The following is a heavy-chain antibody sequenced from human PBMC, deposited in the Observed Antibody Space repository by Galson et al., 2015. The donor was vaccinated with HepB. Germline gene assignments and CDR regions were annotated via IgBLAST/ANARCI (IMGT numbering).Heavy chain of an antibody. CDR1: GFIFSSYS. J-gene: IGHJ4*02. D-gene: IGHD3-22*01. V-gene: IGHV3-48*01. Sequence: SLRLSCAASGFIFSSYSMNLVRQAPGKGLEWVSYISSSSSTIYYADSVKGRFTISRDNAKNSLYLQMNSLRAEDTAVYYCARDLRPNSSGYYAGPQYYWGQGTLVTVSS. CDR3: ARDLRPNSSGYYAGPQYY. CDR2: ISSSSSTI.